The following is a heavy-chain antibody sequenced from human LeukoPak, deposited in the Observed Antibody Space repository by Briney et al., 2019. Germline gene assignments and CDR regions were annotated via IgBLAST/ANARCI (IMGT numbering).Heavy chain of an antibody. CDR2: IIPIFGTA. CDR3: ALGGRQLSFGI. J-gene: IGHJ3*02. Sequence: GASVKVTCKASGGTFSSYAISWVRQAPGQGLEWMGGIIPIFGTANYAQKFQGRVTITADESTSTAYMELSSLRSEDTAVYYCALGGRQLSFGIWGQGTMVTVSS. D-gene: IGHD1-1*01. V-gene: IGHV1-69*13. CDR1: GGTFSSYA.